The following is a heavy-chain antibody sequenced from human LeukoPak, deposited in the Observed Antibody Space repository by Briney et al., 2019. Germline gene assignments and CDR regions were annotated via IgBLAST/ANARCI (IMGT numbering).Heavy chain of an antibody. CDR1: GGSFSGFY. D-gene: IGHD3-10*01. V-gene: IGHV4-34*01. Sequence: SETLSLTCAVHGGSFSGFYWSWVRQPPGKGLEWIGEINHSGNTHYNPSFKSRVTILVDTSRNQFSLKLTSVTAADAAVYYCARGPDSGSHFAWFDPWGQGTLVTVSS. CDR2: INHSGNT. J-gene: IGHJ5*02. CDR3: ARGPDSGSHFAWFDP.